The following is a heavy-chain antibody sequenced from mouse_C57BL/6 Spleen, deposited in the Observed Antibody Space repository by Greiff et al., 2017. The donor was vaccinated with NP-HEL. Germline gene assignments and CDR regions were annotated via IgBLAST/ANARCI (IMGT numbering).Heavy chain of an antibody. CDR1: GFTFSSYA. V-gene: IGHV5-4*03. Sequence: EVMLVESGGGLVKPGGSLKLSCAASGFTFSSYAMSWVRQTPEKRLEWVATISDGGSYTYYPDNVKGRFTISRDNAKNNLYLQMSHLKSEDTAMYYCARRDGYYEGMDYWGQGTSVTVSS. CDR2: ISDGGSYT. D-gene: IGHD2-3*01. CDR3: ARRDGYYEGMDY. J-gene: IGHJ4*01.